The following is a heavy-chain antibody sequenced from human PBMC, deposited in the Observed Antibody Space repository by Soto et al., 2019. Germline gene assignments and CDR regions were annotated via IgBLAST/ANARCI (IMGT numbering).Heavy chain of an antibody. Sequence: GSLRLSCAASGFTVGSSFMTWLRQAPGKGPEWVSVLYTGGNTYYADSVKGRFTIYRDNAKNTLYLQMHSLRAEDTALYFCVRDRGYPDSFDVWGRGTMVTVSS. D-gene: IGHD1-1*01. CDR1: GFTVGSSF. V-gene: IGHV3-66*01. J-gene: IGHJ3*01. CDR3: VRDRGYPDSFDV. CDR2: LYTGGNT.